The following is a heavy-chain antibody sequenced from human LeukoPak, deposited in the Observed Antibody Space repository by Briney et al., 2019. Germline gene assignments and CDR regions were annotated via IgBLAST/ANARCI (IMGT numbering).Heavy chain of an antibody. CDR2: IDPSDSYT. CDR1: GYGFTSYW. D-gene: IGHD6-19*01. J-gene: IGHJ4*02. V-gene: IGHV5-10-1*01. Sequence: PGESLKISCKGSGYGFTSYWITWVRQMPGKGLEWMGRIDPSDSYTNYSPSFQGHVTISADKSISTAYLQWSSLKASDTAMYYCARGVYSSGWYIENYWGQGTLVTVSS. CDR3: ARGVYSSGWYIENY.